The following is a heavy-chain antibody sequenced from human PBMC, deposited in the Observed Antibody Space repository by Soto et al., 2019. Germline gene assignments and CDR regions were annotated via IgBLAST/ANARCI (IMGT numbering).Heavy chain of an antibody. Sequence: SETLSLTCTVSGASISISYWSLIRQPPGKGLEWIGYIFHSGTTNYNPSLKSRVTISVDTSKNQFSLNLSSLTTADTAVYFCARGGNRYSSTSSVVGGFDYWGQGTLVTVSS. D-gene: IGHD6-6*01. CDR1: GASISISY. CDR2: IFHSGTT. J-gene: IGHJ4*02. V-gene: IGHV4-59*01. CDR3: ARGGNRYSSTSSVVGGFDY.